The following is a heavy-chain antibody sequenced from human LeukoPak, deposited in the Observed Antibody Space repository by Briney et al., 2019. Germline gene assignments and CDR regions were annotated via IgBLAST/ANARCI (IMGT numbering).Heavy chain of an antibody. V-gene: IGHV4-4*09. J-gene: IGHJ4*02. CDR1: GGSISGYY. CDR3: ARTGYSSSWWYFDS. CDR2: IYTSGST. Sequence: SETLSLTCTVSGGSISGYYWSWIRQPPGKGLGWIGYIYTSGSTNYNPSLKTRVTISVDTSKNQFSLKLSSVTAADTAVYYCARTGYSSSWWYFDSWGQGTLVTVSS. D-gene: IGHD6-13*01.